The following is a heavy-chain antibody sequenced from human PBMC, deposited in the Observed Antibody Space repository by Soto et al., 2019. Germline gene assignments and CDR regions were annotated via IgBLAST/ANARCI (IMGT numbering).Heavy chain of an antibody. V-gene: IGHV1-69*05. J-gene: IGHJ4*02. D-gene: IGHD4-4*01. CDR3: ARDGVEVTTGISGY. Sequence: SAEVSCRASLGTFRSYAISCVRQAPGQGLEWMGGIIPIFGTANYAQKFQGRVTMTTDTSTSTAYMELRSLTSDDTAVDYCARDGVEVTTGISGYWGQGNRVTVSA. CDR1: LGTFRSYA. CDR2: IIPIFGTA.